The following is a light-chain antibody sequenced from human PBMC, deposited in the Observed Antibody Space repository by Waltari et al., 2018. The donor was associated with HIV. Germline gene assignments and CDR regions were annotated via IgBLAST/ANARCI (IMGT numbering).Light chain of an antibody. Sequence: QSALTQPPSASGSPGPSVTISCTGTNSDIGGYNYVSWYQPHPAKAPKLVISEVTKRPSGLPGRVSGAKSGTTASLTVSGLQAEDEADYYCSSYANKNGFYVVFGGGTRLTVL. CDR1: NSDIGGYNY. J-gene: IGLJ2*01. CDR2: EVT. CDR3: SSYANKNGFYVV. V-gene: IGLV2-8*01.